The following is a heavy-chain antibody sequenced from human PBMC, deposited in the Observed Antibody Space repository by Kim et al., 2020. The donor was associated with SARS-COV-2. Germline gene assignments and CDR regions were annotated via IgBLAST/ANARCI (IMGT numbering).Heavy chain of an antibody. D-gene: IGHD3-3*01. V-gene: IGHV4-38-2*02. CDR1: GYSISSGYY. CDR3: ARDVRLLYWQVYYFDY. Sequence: SETLSLTCTVSGYSISSGYYWGWIRQPPGKGLEWIGSIYHSGSTYYNPSLKSRVTISVDTSKNQFSLKLSSVTAADTAVYYCARDVRLLYWQVYYFDYWGQGTLVTVSS. J-gene: IGHJ4*02. CDR2: IYHSGST.